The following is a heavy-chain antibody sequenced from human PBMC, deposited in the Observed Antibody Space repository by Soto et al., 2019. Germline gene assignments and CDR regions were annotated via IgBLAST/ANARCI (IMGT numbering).Heavy chain of an antibody. CDR2: INAGNGNT. Sequence: ASVKVSCKASGYTITSYAVHWVRQAPGQRLEWMGWINAGNGNTKYSQKFQGRVTITRDTSASTAYMELSSLRSEDTAVYYCARTPPQDIVVVVAATTGLDPWGQGTLVTVSS. CDR1: GYTITSYA. CDR3: ARTPPQDIVVVVAATTGLDP. D-gene: IGHD2-15*01. V-gene: IGHV1-3*01. J-gene: IGHJ5*02.